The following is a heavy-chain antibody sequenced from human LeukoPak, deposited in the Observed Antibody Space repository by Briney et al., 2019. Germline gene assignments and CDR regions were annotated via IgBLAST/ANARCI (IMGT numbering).Heavy chain of an antibody. CDR2: INHSGST. CDR3: ARRGSMVRGVIISARHYYYMDV. CDR1: GGSISSYY. D-gene: IGHD3-10*01. V-gene: IGHV4-34*01. J-gene: IGHJ6*03. Sequence: SETLSLTCTVSGGSISSYYWSWIRQPPGKGLEWIGEINHSGSTNYNPSLKSRVTISVDTSKNQFSLKLSSVTAADTAVYYCARRGSMVRGVIISARHYYYMDVWGKGTTVTISS.